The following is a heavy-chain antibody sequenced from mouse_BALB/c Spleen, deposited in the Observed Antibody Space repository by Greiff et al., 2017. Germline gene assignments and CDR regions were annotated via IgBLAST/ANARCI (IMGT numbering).Heavy chain of an antibody. V-gene: IGHV1S81*02. CDR3: TYDYEDWFAY. D-gene: IGHD2-4*01. CDR1: GYTFTSYY. J-gene: IGHJ3*01. Sequence: QVQLQQPGAELVKPGASVKLSCKASGYTFTSYYMYWVKQRPGQGLEWIGGINPSNGGTNFNEKFKSKATLTVDKSSSTAYMQLSSLTSEDSAVYYWTYDYEDWFAYWGQGTLVTVSA. CDR2: INPSNGGT.